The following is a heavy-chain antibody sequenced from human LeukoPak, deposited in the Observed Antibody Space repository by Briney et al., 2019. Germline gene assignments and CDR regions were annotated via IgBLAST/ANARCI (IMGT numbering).Heavy chain of an antibody. V-gene: IGHV3-74*01. CDR1: GFTFSNYW. J-gene: IGHJ4*02. Sequence: PGGSLRLSCAASGFTFSNYWMHWVRQSPGKGPVWVARINIDGSYTSYADSVKGRFTISRDDAKNTLNLQMSSLRAEDTAVYYCARDFDVGGTPGDDFDYWGRGTLVTVSS. D-gene: IGHD3-9*01. CDR2: INIDGSYT. CDR3: ARDFDVGGTPGDDFDY.